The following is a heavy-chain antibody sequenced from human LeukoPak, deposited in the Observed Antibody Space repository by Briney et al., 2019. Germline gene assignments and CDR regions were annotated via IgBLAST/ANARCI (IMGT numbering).Heavy chain of an antibody. J-gene: IGHJ5*02. CDR1: GFTVSSNY. Sequence: SGGSLRLSCAASGFTVSSNYMSWVRQAPGKGLEWVSVIYSGGSTYYADSAKGRFTISRDNSKNTLYLQMNSLRAEDTAVYYCATTGYSSESSWGQGTLVTVSS. CDR2: IYSGGST. V-gene: IGHV3-66*01. CDR3: ATTGYSSESS. D-gene: IGHD6-19*01.